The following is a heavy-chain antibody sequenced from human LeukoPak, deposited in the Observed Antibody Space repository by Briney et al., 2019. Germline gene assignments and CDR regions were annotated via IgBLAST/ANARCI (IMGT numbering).Heavy chain of an antibody. CDR1: GFTFSSYS. V-gene: IGHV3-21*01. CDR2: ISSSSSYI. D-gene: IGHD4-23*01. J-gene: IGHJ2*01. Sequence: KSGGSLRLSCAASGFTFSSYSMNWVRQAPGKGLEWVSSISSSSSYIYYANSVKGRFTISRDNAKNSLYLQMNSLRAEDTAVYYCASSAVVTGPWYFDLWGRGTLVTVSS. CDR3: ASSAVVTGPWYFDL.